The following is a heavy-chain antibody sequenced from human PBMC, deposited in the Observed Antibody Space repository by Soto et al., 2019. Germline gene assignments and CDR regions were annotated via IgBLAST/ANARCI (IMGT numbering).Heavy chain of an antibody. V-gene: IGHV4-34*01. J-gene: IGHJ4*02. Sequence: PSETLSLTCAVYGGSFSGYYWSWIRQPPGKGLEWIGEINHSGSTNYNPSLKSRVTISVDTSKNQFSLKLSSVTAADTAVYYCARIRSGSYYHFDYWGQGTLVTVSS. CDR3: ARIRSGSYYHFDY. D-gene: IGHD3-10*01. CDR2: INHSGST. CDR1: GGSFSGYY.